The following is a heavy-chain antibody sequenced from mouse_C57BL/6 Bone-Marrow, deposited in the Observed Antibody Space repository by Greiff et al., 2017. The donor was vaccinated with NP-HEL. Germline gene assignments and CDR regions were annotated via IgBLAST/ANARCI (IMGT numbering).Heavy chain of an antibody. Sequence: EVKVVESGGGLVKPGGSLKLSCAASGFTFSDYGMHWVRQAPEKGLEWVAYISSGSSTIYYADTVKGRFTISRDNAKNTLFLQMTSLRSEDTAMYYCATDYYGSSLYAMDYWGQGTSVTVSS. V-gene: IGHV5-17*01. D-gene: IGHD1-1*01. J-gene: IGHJ4*01. CDR1: GFTFSDYG. CDR2: ISSGSSTI. CDR3: ATDYYGSSLYAMDY.